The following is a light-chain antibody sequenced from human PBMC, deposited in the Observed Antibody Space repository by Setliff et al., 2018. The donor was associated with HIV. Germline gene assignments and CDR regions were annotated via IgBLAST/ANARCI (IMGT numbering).Light chain of an antibody. CDR3: QQYGSSPRT. J-gene: IGKJ1*01. V-gene: IGKV3-20*01. Sequence: EIVLTQSPGTLSLSPGDRATLSCRASQSVSSSRIAWYQQKPGQAPRLLIYGASSRATGIPDRFSGSGSGTDFTLTISRLEPEDFAVYYCQQYGSSPRTFGQGTKV. CDR2: GAS. CDR1: QSVSSSR.